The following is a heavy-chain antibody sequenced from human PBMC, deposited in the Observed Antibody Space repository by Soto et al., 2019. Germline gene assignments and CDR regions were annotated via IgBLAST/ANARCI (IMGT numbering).Heavy chain of an antibody. V-gene: IGHV3-21*01. CDR2: ISGTSSYI. CDR3: TRGPPYTPHDAFDI. CDR1: GFTFSIYS. D-gene: IGHD1-20*01. J-gene: IGHJ3*02. Sequence: EVQLVESGGGLVKPGGSLRLSCAASGFTFSIYSMNWVRQAPGKGLEWVSSISGTSSYIYYADSLKGRFTISRDNAKNSLYLQMDSLRAEDTAVYYCTRGPPYTPHDAFDIWGQGTMVSVSS.